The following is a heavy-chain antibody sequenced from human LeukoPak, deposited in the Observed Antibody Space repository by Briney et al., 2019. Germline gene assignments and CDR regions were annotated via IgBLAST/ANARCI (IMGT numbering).Heavy chain of an antibody. CDR1: GYTFTGYY. CDR3: ARAGSGYSYGCFGY. D-gene: IGHD5-18*01. V-gene: IGHV1-18*04. J-gene: IGHJ4*02. Sequence: GASVKVSCKASGYTFTGYYMHWVRQAPGQGLEWMGWISAYNGNTNYAQKLQGRVTMTTDTSTSTAYMELRSLRSDDTAVYYCARAGSGYSYGCFGYWGQGTLVTVSS. CDR2: ISAYNGNT.